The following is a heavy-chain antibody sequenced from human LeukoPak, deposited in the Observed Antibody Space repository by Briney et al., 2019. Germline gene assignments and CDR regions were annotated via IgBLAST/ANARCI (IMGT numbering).Heavy chain of an antibody. CDR1: GFTFSDYY. CDR3: ARDSDWAFHY. V-gene: IGHV3-11*04. CDR2: ISHDAERI. J-gene: IGHJ4*02. Sequence: GGSLRLSCAASGFTFSDYYMSWIRQAPGKGLEWVSYISHDAERIYYADFVKGRFTISRDNVQDSLHLQMNSLRDEDTGVYYCARDSDWAFHYWGQGTRVTVSS. D-gene: IGHD3-9*01.